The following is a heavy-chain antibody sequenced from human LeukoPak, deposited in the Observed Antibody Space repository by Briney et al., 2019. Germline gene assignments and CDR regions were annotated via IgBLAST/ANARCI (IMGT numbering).Heavy chain of an antibody. Sequence: SETLSLTCAVYGGSFSGYYWSWIRQPPGKGLEWIGYIYYSGSTNYNPSLKCRVTISVDTSKNQFSLKLSSVTAADTAVYYCAREAVAGDNWFDPWGQGTLVTVSS. D-gene: IGHD6-19*01. J-gene: IGHJ5*02. V-gene: IGHV4-59*01. CDR1: GGSFSGYY. CDR3: AREAVAGDNWFDP. CDR2: IYYSGST.